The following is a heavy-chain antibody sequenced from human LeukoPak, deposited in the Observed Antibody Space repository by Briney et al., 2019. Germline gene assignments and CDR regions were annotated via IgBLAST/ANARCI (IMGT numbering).Heavy chain of an antibody. J-gene: IGHJ4*02. V-gene: IGHV1-2*02. CDR3: ARSHYGSGSYYYPYYFDY. Sequence: ASVKVSCKASGYTFTGYYMHWVRQAPGQGLEWMGWINPNSGGTNYAQKFQGRVTMTRDTSISTAYMELSRLRSDDTAVYYCARSHYGSGSYYYPYYFDYWGQGTLVTVSS. CDR1: GYTFTGYY. CDR2: INPNSGGT. D-gene: IGHD3-10*01.